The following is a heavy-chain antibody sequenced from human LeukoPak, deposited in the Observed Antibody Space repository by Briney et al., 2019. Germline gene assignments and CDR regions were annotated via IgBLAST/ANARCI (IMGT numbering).Heavy chain of an antibody. CDR1: GFTFSSYW. CDR3: TRDVSYYDSSAYYDNFDV. Sequence: GGSLRLSCTASGFTFSSYWMIWVRQAPRKGLEWVAKIRQDGSQKNYVDSVKGRFTISRDNTKKSLYLQMNSLRVEDTAVYYCTRDVSYYDSSAYYDNFDVWGQGTMVTVSS. D-gene: IGHD3-22*01. CDR2: IRQDGSQK. V-gene: IGHV3-7*01. J-gene: IGHJ3*01.